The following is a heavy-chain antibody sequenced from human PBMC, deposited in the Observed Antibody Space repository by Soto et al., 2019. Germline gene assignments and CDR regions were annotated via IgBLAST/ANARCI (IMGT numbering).Heavy chain of an antibody. Sequence: QPGGSLRLSCAASGFTFRTDAMNWVRQAPGRGLEWISAITGSGSYTYYADSVRGRFSISRDNSQNTLYLQMNNLRGDDTAIYYCAKIPTGSGSSKFDYWGQGIQVTVSS. V-gene: IGHV3-23*01. CDR2: ITGSGSYT. CDR1: GFTFRTDA. D-gene: IGHD3-10*01. J-gene: IGHJ4*02. CDR3: AKIPTGSGSSKFDY.